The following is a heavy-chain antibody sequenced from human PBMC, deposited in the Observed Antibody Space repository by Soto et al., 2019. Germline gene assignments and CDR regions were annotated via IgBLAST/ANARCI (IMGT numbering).Heavy chain of an antibody. V-gene: IGHV1-69*13. CDR3: AIRKEMATIYEPWFDP. CDR2: IIPIFGTA. D-gene: IGHD5-12*01. J-gene: IGHJ5*02. CDR1: GGTFSSYA. Sequence: SVKVSCKASGGTFSSYAISWVRQAPGQGLEWMGGIIPIFGTASYAQKFQGRVTITADESTSTAYMELSSLRSEDTAVYYCAIRKEMATIYEPWFDPWGQGTLVTVSS.